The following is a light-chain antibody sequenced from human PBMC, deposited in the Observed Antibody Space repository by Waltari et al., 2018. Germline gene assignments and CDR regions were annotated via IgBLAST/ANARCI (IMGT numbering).Light chain of an antibody. CDR2: DAS. J-gene: IGKJ2*01. CDR1: QNVRTY. CDR3: QERSNWTPHT. Sequence: EIVLTQSPATLSLSPGERATLSCRASQNVRTYLAWFQHRPGQAPRLLIYDASNRATDVPARFTGSGSGTDFTLTISSLQPEDFALYYCQERSNWTPHTFGQGARLEIK. V-gene: IGKV3-11*01.